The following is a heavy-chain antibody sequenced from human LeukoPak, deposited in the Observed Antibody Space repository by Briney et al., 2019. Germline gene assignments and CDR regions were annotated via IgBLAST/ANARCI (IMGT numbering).Heavy chain of an antibody. Sequence: GGSLRLSCAASGFTFSSYSMNWVRQAPGKGLEWVSYISSSSSTIYYADSVKGRFTISRDNAKNSLYLQMNSLRAEDTAVYYCARSYSSGFQVGRHYFDYWGQGTLVTVSS. CDR3: ARSYSSGFQVGRHYFDY. CDR2: ISSSSSTI. V-gene: IGHV3-48*01. D-gene: IGHD3-22*01. CDR1: GFTFSSYS. J-gene: IGHJ4*02.